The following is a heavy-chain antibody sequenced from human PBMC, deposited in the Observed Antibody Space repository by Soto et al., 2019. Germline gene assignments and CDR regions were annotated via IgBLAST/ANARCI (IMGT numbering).Heavy chain of an antibody. V-gene: IGHV4-30-4*01. CDR3: ASAVEAVTPSLSYYFDY. D-gene: IGHD4-17*01. CDR2: IYYSGST. Sequence: SETLSLTCTVSGGSISSGDYYWSWIRQPPGKGLQWIGYIYYSGSTFYNPSLKSRITISVDTSKNQFSLKLSSVTAADTAVYYCASAVEAVTPSLSYYFDYWGQGTLVTVSS. CDR1: GGSISSGDYY. J-gene: IGHJ4*02.